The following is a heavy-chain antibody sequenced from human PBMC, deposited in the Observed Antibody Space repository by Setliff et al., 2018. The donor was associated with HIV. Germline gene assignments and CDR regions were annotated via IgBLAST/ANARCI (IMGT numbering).Heavy chain of an antibody. CDR2: IIPIFGTA. V-gene: IGHV1-69*13. Sequence: SVKVSCKASGGTFSSYTFSWVRQAPGQGLEWMGGIIPIFGTAHYAQKFQGRVTITADESTSTAYMELSSLRSEDTAVYFCAREDGVIAAPKKIFDPWGQGALVTVSS. CDR1: GGTFSSYT. CDR3: AREDGVIAAPKKIFDP. J-gene: IGHJ5*02. D-gene: IGHD2-21*01.